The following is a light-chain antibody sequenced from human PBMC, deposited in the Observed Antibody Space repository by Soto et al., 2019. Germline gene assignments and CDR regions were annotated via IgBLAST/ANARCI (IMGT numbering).Light chain of an antibody. CDR2: STS. CDR1: QSLSSN. CDR3: QQYNDWPSWT. V-gene: IGKV3-15*01. J-gene: IGKJ1*01. Sequence: EIVMTQSPATLSVSPGERATLSCRASQSLSSNLAWYQQKPGQAHRLLIYSTSTRATGIPTRFSGSASGTEFTLTISCLQSEDFAVYYCQQYNDWPSWTFGQGTKVDIK.